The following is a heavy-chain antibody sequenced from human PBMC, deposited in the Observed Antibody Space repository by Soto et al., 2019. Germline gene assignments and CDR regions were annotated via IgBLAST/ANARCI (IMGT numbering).Heavy chain of an antibody. D-gene: IGHD3-10*01. Sequence: SETLSLTCSVSGAFISSGGYYWSWIRQPPGRGLEWIGYIYYSGTTYYNPSLKSRLTISVDTSQNQVSLNMRSVTAADTAVYYCARTLKPESIFDHWGPGTLVTVSS. CDR3: ARTLKPESIFDH. CDR1: GAFISSGGYY. V-gene: IGHV4-31*03. J-gene: IGHJ4*02. CDR2: IYYSGTT.